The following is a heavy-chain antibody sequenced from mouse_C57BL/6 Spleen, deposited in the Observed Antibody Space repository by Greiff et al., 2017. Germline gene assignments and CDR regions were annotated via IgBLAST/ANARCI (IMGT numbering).Heavy chain of an antibody. D-gene: IGHD1-1*01. J-gene: IGHJ2*01. CDR2: IDPSDSET. V-gene: IGHV1-52*01. CDR3: ARRTTGSSYNFDY. Sequence: QVQLQQPGAELVRPGSSVKLSCKASGYTFTSYWMHWVKQRPIQGLEWIGNIDPSDSETHYNQKFKDKDTLTVDKSSSTAYMQRSSLTSEDSAVYYCARRTTGSSYNFDYWGQGTTLTVSS. CDR1: GYTFTSYW.